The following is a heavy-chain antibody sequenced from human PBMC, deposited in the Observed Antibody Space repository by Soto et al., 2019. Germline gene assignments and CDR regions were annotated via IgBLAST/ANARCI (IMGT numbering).Heavy chain of an antibody. CDR3: ARVARGFGELSVFWFDP. J-gene: IGHJ5*02. Sequence: VKVSRKSAGYTITIYGISRGRQAPGQGLEWMGWISAYNGNTNYAQKLQGRVTMTTDTSTSTAYMELRSLRSDDTAVYYCARVARGFGELSVFWFDPWGQGTLVTVSS. CDR2: ISAYNGNT. D-gene: IGHD3-10*01. V-gene: IGHV1-18*04. CDR1: GYTITIYG.